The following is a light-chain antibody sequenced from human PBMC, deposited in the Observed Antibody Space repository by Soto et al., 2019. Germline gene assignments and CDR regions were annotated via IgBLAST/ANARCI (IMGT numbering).Light chain of an antibody. CDR1: SSDVATYNL. CDR3: CSRV. Sequence: QSALTQPRSVSGSPGQSVTLSCTGTSSDVATYNLVSWYQQRPGTAPQLIIYEVTKRPSGVSTRFSGSQSGNTASLTISGLQADDEADYYCCSRVFGGGTKVTVL. V-gene: IGLV2-23*02. J-gene: IGLJ3*02. CDR2: EVT.